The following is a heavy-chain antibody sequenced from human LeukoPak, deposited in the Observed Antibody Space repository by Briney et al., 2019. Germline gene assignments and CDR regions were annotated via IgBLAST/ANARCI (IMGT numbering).Heavy chain of an antibody. CDR3: GAAEYNWFDP. CDR2: INPNSGGT. D-gene: IGHD6-13*01. CDR1: GYTFTGYY. J-gene: IGHJ5*02. V-gene: IGHV1-2*02. Sequence: ASVTVSCKASGYTFTGYYMHWVRQAPGQGVEWIGWINPNSGGTNYAQKFQGRVTMTRDTSISTAYIELSRLRSDDTAVYYCGAAEYNWFDPWGQGTLVTVSS.